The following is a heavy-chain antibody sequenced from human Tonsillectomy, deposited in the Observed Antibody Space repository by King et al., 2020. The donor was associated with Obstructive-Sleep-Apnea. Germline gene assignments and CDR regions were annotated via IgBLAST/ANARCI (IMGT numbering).Heavy chain of an antibody. CDR1: GGSISSSSYY. V-gene: IGHV4-39*07. Sequence: QLQESGPGLVKPSETLSLTCTVSGGSISSSSYYWGWIRQPPGKGLEWIGSIYYSGSTYYNPSLKSRVTISVDTSKNQFSLKLSSVTAADTAVYYCARGSLALGREYYDFWSGSPYFDYWGQGTLVTVSS. CDR3: ARGSLALGREYYDFWSGSPYFDY. CDR2: IYYSGST. D-gene: IGHD3-3*01. J-gene: IGHJ4*02.